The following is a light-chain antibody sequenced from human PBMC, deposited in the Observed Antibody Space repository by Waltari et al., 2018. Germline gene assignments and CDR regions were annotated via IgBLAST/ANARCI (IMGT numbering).Light chain of an antibody. V-gene: IGLV1-40*01. Sequence: QSVLTQPPSVSGAPGQRVTISCTGSSSNIGPASDVQWYQQLPGTAPKLLIYANNNRPSGVPDRFSGSKFGTSASLAISGLQAEDEADYYCQSYDSSLSGSVFGGGTKLTVL. CDR1: SSNIGPASD. J-gene: IGLJ3*02. CDR2: ANN. CDR3: QSYDSSLSGSV.